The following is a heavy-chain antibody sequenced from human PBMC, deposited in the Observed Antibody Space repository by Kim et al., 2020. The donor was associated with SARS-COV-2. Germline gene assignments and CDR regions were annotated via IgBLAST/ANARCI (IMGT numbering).Heavy chain of an antibody. D-gene: IGHD5-12*01. CDR3: GGGRLGIDP. V-gene: IGHV3-7*01. CDR2: GSEK. J-gene: IGHJ5*02. Sequence: GSEKYYGHSWNGRFTISRENAKNSLHLQTNGLRAEDTAVYYCGGGRLGIDPWGQGTLVTVSS.